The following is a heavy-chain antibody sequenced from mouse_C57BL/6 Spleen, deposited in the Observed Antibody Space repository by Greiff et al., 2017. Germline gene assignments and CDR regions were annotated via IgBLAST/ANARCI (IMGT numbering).Heavy chain of an antibody. CDR2: IYPGDGDT. V-gene: IGHV1-80*01. J-gene: IGHJ4*01. D-gene: IGHD2-1*01. CDR1: GYAFSSYW. CDR3: ARSCYGNYLYALDY. Sequence: QVQLQQSGAELVKPGASVKISCKASGYAFSSYWMNWVKQRPGQGLEWIGQIYPGDGDTNYNGKFKGKATLTADKSSSTAYMQLISLTSEDSAVYFCARSCYGNYLYALDYWGQGTSVTVSS.